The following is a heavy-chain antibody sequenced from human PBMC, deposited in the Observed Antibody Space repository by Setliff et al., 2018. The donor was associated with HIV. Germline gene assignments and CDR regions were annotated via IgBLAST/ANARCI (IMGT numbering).Heavy chain of an antibody. CDR2: IYHSGST. D-gene: IGHD5-12*01. CDR1: GYSISRDHY. Sequence: PSETLSLTCAVSGYSISRDHYWAWIRQPPGKGLEYIGNIYHSGSTFYNPSLKSRVTISVDTSNNQFSLRLSSVTAADTAIYFCARQGRDGFNYDYWGQGTLVTVSS. CDR3: ARQGRDGFNYDY. V-gene: IGHV4-38-2*01. J-gene: IGHJ4*02.